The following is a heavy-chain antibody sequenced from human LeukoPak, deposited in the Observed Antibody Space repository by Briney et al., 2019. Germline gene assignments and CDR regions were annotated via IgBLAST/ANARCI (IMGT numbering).Heavy chain of an antibody. CDR3: VRWTTTYLDY. Sequence: ASVKVSCKASGYTFTSYGISWVRQAPGQGLEWMGIINPSGGSTNFAQKFQGRVTMTTDTSTITVYMELSSLRSEDTAVYYCVRWTTTYLDYWGQGTLVTVSS. CDR1: GYTFTSYG. J-gene: IGHJ4*02. D-gene: IGHD4-11*01. CDR2: INPSGGST. V-gene: IGHV1-46*01.